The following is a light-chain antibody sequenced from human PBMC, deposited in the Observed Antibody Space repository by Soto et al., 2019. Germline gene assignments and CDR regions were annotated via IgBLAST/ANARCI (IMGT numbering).Light chain of an antibody. CDR3: SSYTSSSTV. V-gene: IGLV2-14*01. CDR1: SSDVGGYNY. Sequence: QSALTQPASVSGSPGQSITISCTGTSSDVGGYNYVSWYQQHPGKAPKLMIYDVSNRPSGVSNRFSGSKSRNTASLTISGLQAEDEAHYYCSSYTSSSTVFGGGTKLTVL. J-gene: IGLJ2*01. CDR2: DVS.